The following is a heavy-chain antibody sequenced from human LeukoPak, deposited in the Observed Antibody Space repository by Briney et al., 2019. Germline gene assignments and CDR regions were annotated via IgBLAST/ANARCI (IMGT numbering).Heavy chain of an antibody. V-gene: IGHV4-31*03. CDR3: ASSAPGYSDY. CDR2: IFYTGST. Sequence: PSETLSLTCTVSGGSISSGGDYRSWIRQYPGKGLEWIGYIFYTGSTYYNPSLESRVTISVDTSKNQFSLKLNSVTAADTAVYYCASSAPGYSDYWGQGTLVTVSS. D-gene: IGHD6-13*01. J-gene: IGHJ4*02. CDR1: GGSISSGGDY.